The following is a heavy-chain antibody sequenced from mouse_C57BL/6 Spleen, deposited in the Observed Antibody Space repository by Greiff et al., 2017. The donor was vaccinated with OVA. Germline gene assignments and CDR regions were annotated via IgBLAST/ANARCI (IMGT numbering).Heavy chain of an antibody. Sequence: VQLKQSGAELVKPGASVQISCKASGYAFSSYWMNWVKQRPGKGLEWIGQIYPGAGDTNYNGPFKGKATLTADKSSSAAYMQLSSLTSEDSAVYFWARSRGTGYGNHGLAYWGQGTQVTVSA. CDR1: GYAFSSYW. D-gene: IGHD2-1*01. CDR3: ARSRGTGYGNHGLAY. CDR2: IYPGAGDT. J-gene: IGHJ3*01. V-gene: IGHV1-80*01.